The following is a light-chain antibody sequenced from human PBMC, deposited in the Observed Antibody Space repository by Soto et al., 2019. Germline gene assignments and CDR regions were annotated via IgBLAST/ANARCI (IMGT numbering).Light chain of an antibody. CDR2: DAS. V-gene: IGKV3-11*01. J-gene: IGKJ5*01. Sequence: EIVLTQSPATLSLSPGERATLSCRASQSVSSYLAWYQQKPGQAPRLLIYDASNRATGIPARFSGSGSGTDFPLTISSLEPEDFAFYYCQQRSNWPPVITFGQGTRLEIK. CDR1: QSVSSY. CDR3: QQRSNWPPVIT.